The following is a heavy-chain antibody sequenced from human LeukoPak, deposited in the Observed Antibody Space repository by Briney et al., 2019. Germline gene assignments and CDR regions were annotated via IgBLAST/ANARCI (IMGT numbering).Heavy chain of an antibody. J-gene: IGHJ4*02. Sequence: PGGSLRLSCAASGFTFSSYGMHWVRQAPGKGLEWVAVMLYDGSNEYYADSVKGRFTISRDNSKNTLYLQMNSLRAEDTAVYYCARSEQYGSGSYYSQADYWGQGTLVTVSS. V-gene: IGHV3-30-3*01. D-gene: IGHD3-10*01. CDR3: ARSEQYGSGSYYSQADY. CDR1: GFTFSSYG. CDR2: MLYDGSNE.